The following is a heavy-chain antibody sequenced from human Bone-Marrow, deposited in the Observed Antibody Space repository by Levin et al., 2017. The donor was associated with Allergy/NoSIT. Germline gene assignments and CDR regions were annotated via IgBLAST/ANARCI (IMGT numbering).Heavy chain of an antibody. CDR2: ISASGRTT. CDR1: GFAFSSYL. CDR3: AKDNRDLGYYYYYMDV. V-gene: IGHV3-23*01. D-gene: IGHD2-21*02. J-gene: IGHJ6*03. Sequence: GESLKISCAASGFAFSSYLMTWVRQAPGKGLEWVSAISASGRTTYYADSVKGRFTISRDNSRNTLYLQMHSLRAEDTAIYYCAKDNRDLGYYYYYMDVWGKGTTVTVSS.